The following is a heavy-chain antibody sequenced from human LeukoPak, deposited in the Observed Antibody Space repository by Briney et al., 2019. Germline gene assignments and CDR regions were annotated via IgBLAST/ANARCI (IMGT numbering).Heavy chain of an antibody. D-gene: IGHD3-22*01. Sequence: ASVKVSCKASGYTFTGYYMHWVRQAPGQGLEWMGWINPNSGGTNYAQKFQGRVTMTRDTSISTAYMELSRLRSDDTAVYYCARSSPPDSSGYYLAYNWFDPWGQGTLVTVSS. CDR2: INPNSGGT. CDR3: ARSSPPDSSGYYLAYNWFDP. J-gene: IGHJ5*02. V-gene: IGHV1-2*02. CDR1: GYTFTGYY.